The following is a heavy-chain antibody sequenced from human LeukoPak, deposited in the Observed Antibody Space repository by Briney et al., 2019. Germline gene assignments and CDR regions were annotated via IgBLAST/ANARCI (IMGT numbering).Heavy chain of an antibody. Sequence: SETLSLTCAVYGGSFSGYYWSWIRQPPGKGLEWIGEINHSGSTNYNPSLKSRVTISVDTSKNQFSLKLSSVTAADTAVYYCARQITMIVVLPDYWGQGTLVTVSS. J-gene: IGHJ4*02. CDR3: ARQITMIVVLPDY. CDR1: GGSFSGYY. V-gene: IGHV4-34*01. D-gene: IGHD3-22*01. CDR2: INHSGST.